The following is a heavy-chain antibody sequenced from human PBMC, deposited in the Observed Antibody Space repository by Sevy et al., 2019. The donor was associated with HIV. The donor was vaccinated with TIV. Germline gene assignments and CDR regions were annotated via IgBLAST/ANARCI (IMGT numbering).Heavy chain of an antibody. CDR2: FTGSGTNT. V-gene: IGHV3-23*01. J-gene: IGHJ4*02. CDR3: AKGGILVAGHFDY. Sequence: GGSLRLSCAASGFTFSSYAMSWVRQAPGKGLEWVSSFTGSGTNTFYADSVKGRFTISRDNCKNSLYLQMNSLRAEDTAVYYCAKGGILVAGHFDYWGQGTLVTVSS. D-gene: IGHD6-19*01. CDR1: GFTFSSYA.